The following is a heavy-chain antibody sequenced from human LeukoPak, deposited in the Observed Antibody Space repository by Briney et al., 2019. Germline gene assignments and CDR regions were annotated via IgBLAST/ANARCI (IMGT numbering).Heavy chain of an antibody. J-gene: IGHJ4*02. CDR2: ISSSGSTI. V-gene: IGHV3-11*01. CDR1: GFTFSDYY. D-gene: IGHD3-10*01. CDR3: ATAAGNIMIRGVLNY. Sequence: GGSLRLSCAASGFTFSDYYMNWIRQAPGKGLEWVSYISSSGSTIDYANSVKGRFTISRDNARNSLYLQMNSLRAEDTAVYYCATAAGNIMIRGVLNYWGQGTLVTVSS.